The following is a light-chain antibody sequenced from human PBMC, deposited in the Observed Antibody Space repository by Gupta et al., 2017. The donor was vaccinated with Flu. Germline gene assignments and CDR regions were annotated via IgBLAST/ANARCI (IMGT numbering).Light chain of an antibody. V-gene: IGKV3-15*01. CDR3: QQHKLRPPIT. Sequence: EIVMTQSPATLSVSPGERATLPCRASESVKSNLAWYQQKPGQAPRLLIHAASTRATGIPARFSGSGCGTEFTLTIDSRQSEDFGVYYCQQHKLRPPITFGQGTRLEIK. J-gene: IGKJ5*01. CDR1: ESVKSN. CDR2: AAS.